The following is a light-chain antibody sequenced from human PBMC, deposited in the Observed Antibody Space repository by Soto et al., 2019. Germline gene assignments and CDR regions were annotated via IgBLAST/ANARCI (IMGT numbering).Light chain of an antibody. J-gene: IGKJ5*01. Sequence: TLMTQSPATLSVSPGERVTLSCRASQSVSLNLAWYQQKPGQAPRLLIYGASTRVIGIPDRFTGSGSGTEFTLSITNLQSEDFALYYCQQYNDWPPITFGQGTRLEMK. CDR2: GAS. V-gene: IGKV3-15*01. CDR3: QQYNDWPPIT. CDR1: QSVSLN.